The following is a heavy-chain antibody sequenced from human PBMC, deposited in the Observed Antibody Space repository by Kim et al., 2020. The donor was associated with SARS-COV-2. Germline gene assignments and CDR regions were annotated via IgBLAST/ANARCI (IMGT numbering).Heavy chain of an antibody. J-gene: IGHJ4*02. CDR3: AKDTGSRSFDY. Sequence: GGSLRLSCAASGFTFSSYAMNWVRQAPGKGLEWVSVIGGSGYHTYYADSVKGRFTISRANSKNTLFLQMNSLRAEDTAIYYCAKDTGSRSFDYWGQGT. CDR1: GFTFSSYA. V-gene: IGHV3-23*01. CDR2: IGGSGYHT. D-gene: IGHD2-15*01.